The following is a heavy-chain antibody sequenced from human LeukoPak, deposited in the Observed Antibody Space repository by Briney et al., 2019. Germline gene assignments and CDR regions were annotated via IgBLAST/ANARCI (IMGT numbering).Heavy chain of an antibody. CDR1: GFNFRSYS. V-gene: IGHV3-21*01. CDR3: ARDESNTWSTLEY. CDR2: ISSSSTYI. J-gene: IGHJ4*02. Sequence: PGGSLRLSCAASGFNFRSYSMNWVRQAPGKGLEWVSSISSSSTYIYYADSVKGRFTISRDNAKNSLYLQMNSLRAEDTAVYYCARDESNTWSTLEYWGQGTLVAVPS. D-gene: IGHD6-13*01.